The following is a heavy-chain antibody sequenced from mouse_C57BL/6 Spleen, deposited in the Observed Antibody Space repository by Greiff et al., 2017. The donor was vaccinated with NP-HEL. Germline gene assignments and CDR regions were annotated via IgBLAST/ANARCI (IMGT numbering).Heavy chain of an antibody. CDR1: GYTFTDYN. V-gene: IGHV1-18*01. J-gene: IGHJ4*01. D-gene: IGHD1-1*01. CDR3: ARWSLRYYAMDY. Sequence: EVQLQQSGPELVKPGASVKIPCKASGYTFTDYNMDWVKQSHGKSLEWIGDINPNNGGTIYNQKFKGKATLTVDKSSSTAYMELRSLTSEDTAVYYCARWSLRYYAMDYWGQGTSVTVSS. CDR2: INPNNGGT.